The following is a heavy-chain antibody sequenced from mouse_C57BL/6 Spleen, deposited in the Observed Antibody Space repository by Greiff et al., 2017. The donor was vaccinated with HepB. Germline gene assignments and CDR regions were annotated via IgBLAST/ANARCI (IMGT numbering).Heavy chain of an antibody. CDR3: ARMGGSILFYYAMDY. D-gene: IGHD1-1*01. V-gene: IGHV1-52*01. CDR2: IDPSDSET. CDR1: GYTFTSYW. J-gene: IGHJ4*01. Sequence: VQLKQPGAELVRPGSSVKLSCKASGYTFTSYWMHWVKQRPIQGLEWIGNIDPSDSETHYNQKFKDKATLTVDKSSSTAYSQLSSLTSEDSAVYYCARMGGSILFYYAMDYWGQGTSVTVSS.